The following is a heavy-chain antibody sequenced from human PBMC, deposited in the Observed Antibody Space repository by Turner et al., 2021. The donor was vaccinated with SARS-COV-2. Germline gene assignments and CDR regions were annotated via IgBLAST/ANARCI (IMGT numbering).Heavy chain of an antibody. D-gene: IGHD4-4*01. J-gene: IGHJ4*02. CDR3: AKQQGLYSNPMYYFDY. CDR1: GFTFSSYG. Sequence: QVQLVESGGGVVQPGRSLRLSCEASGFTFSSYGMHWVRQAPGKGLEWVAVTSYDGSNKYYADSVKGRFTISRDNSKNTLYLQMNSLRAEDTAVYYCAKQQGLYSNPMYYFDYWGQGTLVTVSS. CDR2: TSYDGSNK. V-gene: IGHV3-30*18.